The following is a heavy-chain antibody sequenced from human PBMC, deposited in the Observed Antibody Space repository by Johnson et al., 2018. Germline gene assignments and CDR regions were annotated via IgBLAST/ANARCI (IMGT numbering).Heavy chain of an antibody. D-gene: IGHD3-3*01. V-gene: IGHV4-59*12. CDR2: IYYSGST. CDR1: GGSISSYY. Sequence: QVQLQESGPGLVKPSETLSLTCTVSGGSISSYYWSWIRQPPGKGLEWIGYIYYSGSTNYNPSLKSRVTISVEPSKNQFSLKLSSVTGAATAVYYCAGGYYDVWSGYWGYYGMDVWGQGTTVTVSS. CDR3: AGGYYDVWSGYWGYYGMDV. J-gene: IGHJ6*02.